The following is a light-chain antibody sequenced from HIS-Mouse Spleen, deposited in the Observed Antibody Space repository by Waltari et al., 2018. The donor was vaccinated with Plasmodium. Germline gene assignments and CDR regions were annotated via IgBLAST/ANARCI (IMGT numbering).Light chain of an antibody. Sequence: EIVMTQSPATLSVSPGERATLSCKASQSVNSNLAWYQHKPGQATRLLIYGASTQATGIPARLRGSGSGTEFTLNISSMQSEDFAVYYCQQYNNWPRGTFGQGTKVEIK. CDR1: QSVNSN. J-gene: IGKJ1*01. CDR3: QQYNNWPRGT. CDR2: GAS. V-gene: IGKV3-15*01.